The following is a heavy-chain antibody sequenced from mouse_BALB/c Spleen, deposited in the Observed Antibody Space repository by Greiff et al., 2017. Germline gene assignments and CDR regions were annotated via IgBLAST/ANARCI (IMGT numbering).Heavy chain of an antibody. J-gene: IGHJ3*01. CDR3: AKLNLLAWFAY. CDR2: IYPADGST. CDR1: GYTFTSYY. V-gene: IGHV1S56*01. Sequence: VQLQQSGPELVKPGASVKMSCKASGYTFTSYYIHWVKQRPGQGLEWIGWIYPADGSTKYNEKFKGKTTLTADKSSSTAYMLLSSLTSEDSAIYFCAKLNLLAWFAYWGQGTLVTVSA.